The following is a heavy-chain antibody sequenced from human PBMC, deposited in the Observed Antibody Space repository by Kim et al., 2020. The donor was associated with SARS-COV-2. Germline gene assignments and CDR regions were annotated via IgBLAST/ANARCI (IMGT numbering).Heavy chain of an antibody. Sequence: GGSLRLSCAASGFTFSSHWMHWVRQSPGKGLVWVSRINSDGTTTSYADSVKGRFTISRDNAKNTLYLQMNSLRAEDTAVYYCARRQFTSGWYYFDYWGEG. CDR1: GFTFSSHW. CDR2: INSDGTTT. D-gene: IGHD6-19*01. CDR3: ARRQFTSGWYYFDY. J-gene: IGHJ4*02. V-gene: IGHV3-74*01.